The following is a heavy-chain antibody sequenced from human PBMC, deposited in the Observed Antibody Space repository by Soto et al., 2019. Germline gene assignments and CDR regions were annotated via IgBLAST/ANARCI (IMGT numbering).Heavy chain of an antibody. D-gene: IGHD2-15*01. CDR1: GDTFNSYA. J-gene: IGHJ5*02. Sequence: QVQLVQSGAEVKKPGSSVTVSCKASGDTFNSYAVSWVRQAPGQGLEWMGVLIPVFGTRNYAQKFQGRLTIRADESTSTTYMQLRSLRCGDKAVYYCASDGECTGGSCVLRGGWFDPWGQGTLVTVSS. CDR2: LIPVFGTR. V-gene: IGHV1-69*12. CDR3: ASDGECTGGSCVLRGGWFDP.